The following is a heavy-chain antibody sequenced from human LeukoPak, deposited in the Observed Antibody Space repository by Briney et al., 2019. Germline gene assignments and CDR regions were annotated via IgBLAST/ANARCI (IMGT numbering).Heavy chain of an antibody. Sequence: GGSLRLSCAASGFTFSSYGMHWVRQAPGKGLEWVAVISYDGSNKYYADSVKGRFTISRDNSKNTLYLQMNSLRAEDTAVYYCAKDISSTYEVIYFDYWGQGTLVTVSS. CDR2: ISYDGSNK. V-gene: IGHV3-30*18. CDR3: AKDISSTYEVIYFDY. D-gene: IGHD2-8*01. J-gene: IGHJ4*02. CDR1: GFTFSSYG.